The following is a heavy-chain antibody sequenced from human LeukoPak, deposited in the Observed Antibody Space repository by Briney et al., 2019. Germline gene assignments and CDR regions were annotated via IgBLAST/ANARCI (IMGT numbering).Heavy chain of an antibody. V-gene: IGHV3-11*01. Sequence: GGSLRLSCAASGFTFTDYYMSWIRQAPGKGLEWVSYITNSGTTIYYADSVKGRFTISRDNAKNSLYLQMNSLRAEDTAVYYCARAGSDYGSGRYYFDYWGQGTLVTVSS. D-gene: IGHD3-10*01. CDR3: ARAGSDYGSGRYYFDY. CDR2: ITNSGTTI. CDR1: GFTFTDYY. J-gene: IGHJ4*02.